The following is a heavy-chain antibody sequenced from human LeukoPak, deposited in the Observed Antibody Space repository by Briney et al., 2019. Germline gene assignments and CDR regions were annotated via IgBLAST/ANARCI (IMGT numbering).Heavy chain of an antibody. V-gene: IGHV4-34*01. CDR3: ARDSSSPAPIFDI. Sequence: PSETLSLTCAVYGGSFSGYYWSWIRQPPGKGLEWIGEINHSGSTNYNPSLKSRVTISVDTSKNQFSLKLSSVTAADTAVYYCARDSSSPAPIFDIWGQGTMVTVSS. CDR1: GGSFSGYY. CDR2: INHSGST. D-gene: IGHD6-13*01. J-gene: IGHJ3*02.